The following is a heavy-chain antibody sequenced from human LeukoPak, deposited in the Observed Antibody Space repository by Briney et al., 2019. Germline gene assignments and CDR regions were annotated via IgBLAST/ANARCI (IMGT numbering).Heavy chain of an antibody. D-gene: IGHD3-10*01. V-gene: IGHV3-23*01. CDR3: AKEYGSGLFDY. CDR2: ISAAGGGT. Sequence: GGSLRLSCAASGFTFSSYEMNWVRQAPGKGLEWVSGISAAGGGTYYADSVKGRFTISRDNSKNTLYLQMDSLRAEDTAIYYCAKEYGSGLFDYWGQGTLVTVSS. J-gene: IGHJ4*02. CDR1: GFTFSSYE.